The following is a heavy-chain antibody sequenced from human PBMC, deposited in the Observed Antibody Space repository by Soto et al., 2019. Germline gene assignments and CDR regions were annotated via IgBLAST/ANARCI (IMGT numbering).Heavy chain of an antibody. J-gene: IGHJ5*02. V-gene: IGHV5-51*01. CDR1: GYNFATYW. Sequence: GESLKIYCKGSGYNFATYWIAWVRQMPGKGLEYMGIIYPGDSDTRYSPSFQGQVTFSADKSINTAYLQWSSLKASDTAMYYCARHGFYGDYASNYFDPWGQGTLVTVSS. CDR2: IYPGDSDT. D-gene: IGHD4-17*01. CDR3: ARHGFYGDYASNYFDP.